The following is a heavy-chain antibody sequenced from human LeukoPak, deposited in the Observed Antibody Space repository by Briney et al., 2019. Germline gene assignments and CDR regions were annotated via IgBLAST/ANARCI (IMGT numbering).Heavy chain of an antibody. Sequence: ASVKVSCKASGYTFTGYYIHWVRQAPGQGLEWIGWVNPTNGATNYAQKFQGRVTMTTDTSTNTAYMELSWLTSDDTAVYYCARPRIESGGYYYGHWGPGTLVTVSS. CDR1: GYTFTGYY. CDR2: VNPTNGAT. D-gene: IGHD3-22*01. CDR3: ARPRIESGGYYYGH. J-gene: IGHJ4*02. V-gene: IGHV1-2*02.